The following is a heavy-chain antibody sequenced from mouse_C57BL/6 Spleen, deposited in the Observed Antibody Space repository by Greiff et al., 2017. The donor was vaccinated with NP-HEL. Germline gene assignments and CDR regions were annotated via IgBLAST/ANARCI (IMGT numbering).Heavy chain of an antibody. CDR1: GYTFTGYW. CDR3: ARSLGTAQATTPWFAY. CDR2: ILPGSGST. V-gene: IGHV1-9*01. Sequence: QVQLQQSGAELMKPGASVKLSCKATGYTFTGYWIEWVKQRPGHGLEWIGEILPGSGSTNYNEKFKGKATFTADTSSNTAYMQLSSLTTEDSAIYYCARSLGTAQATTPWFAYWGQGTLVTVSA. J-gene: IGHJ3*01. D-gene: IGHD3-2*02.